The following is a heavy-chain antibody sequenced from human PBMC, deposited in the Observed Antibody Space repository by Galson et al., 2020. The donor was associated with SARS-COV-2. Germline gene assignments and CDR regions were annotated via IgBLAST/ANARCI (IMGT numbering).Heavy chain of an antibody. V-gene: IGHV4-30-4*08. CDR1: GGTISSDDYY. J-gene: IGHJ4*02. CDR2: IYHNGNA. CDR3: ARDHCSGAACYFDN. D-gene: IGHD2-15*01. Sequence: SETLSLTCIVSGGTISSDDYYWSWIRQSPGKGLEWTGYIYHNGNAYYNPSLKSRLTISEDTSKNQFSLRLSSVTAADTAVYYCARDHCSGAACYFDNWGQGTLVTVSS.